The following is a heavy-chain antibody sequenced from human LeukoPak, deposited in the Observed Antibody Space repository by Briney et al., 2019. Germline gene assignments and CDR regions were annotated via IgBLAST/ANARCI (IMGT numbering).Heavy chain of an antibody. CDR3: AKGTVTSLYYYYGMDV. D-gene: IGHD4-17*01. V-gene: IGHV3-23*01. CDR1: GFTFSSYA. CDR2: ISGGGGST. J-gene: IGHJ6*02. Sequence: GGSLRLSCAASGFTFSSYAMSWVRQAPGKGLEWVSAISGGGGSTYYADSVKGRFTISRDNSKNTLYLQMNSLRAEDTAVYYCAKGTVTSLYYYYGMDVWGQGTTVTVSS.